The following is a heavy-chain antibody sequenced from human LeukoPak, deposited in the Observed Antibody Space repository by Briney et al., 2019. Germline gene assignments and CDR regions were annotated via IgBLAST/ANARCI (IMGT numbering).Heavy chain of an antibody. V-gene: IGHV3-11*06. CDR1: GFTFSDYY. Sequence: GGSLRLSCAASGFTFSDYYMSWIRQAPGKGLEWVSYISSSSSHTNYADSVKGRFTISRDNAKNSLYLQMNSLRAEDTAVYYCARVGSGPAALKLLFDYWGQGTLVTVSS. CDR2: ISSSSSHT. CDR3: ARVGSGPAALKLLFDY. J-gene: IGHJ4*02. D-gene: IGHD2-2*01.